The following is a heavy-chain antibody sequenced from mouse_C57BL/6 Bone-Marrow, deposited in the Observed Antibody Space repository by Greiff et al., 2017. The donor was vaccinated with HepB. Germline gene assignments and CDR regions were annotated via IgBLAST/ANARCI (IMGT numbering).Heavy chain of an antibody. Sequence: VQLQQPGAELVKPGASVKLSCKASGYTFTSYWMQWVKQRPGQGLEWIGEIDPSDSYTNYNQKFKGKATLTVYTSSSTAYMQLSSLTSEDSAVYDCASSRLRPAYYFDYWGQGTTLTVSS. J-gene: IGHJ2*01. CDR1: GYTFTSYW. V-gene: IGHV1-50*01. CDR2: IDPSDSYT. CDR3: ASSRLRPAYYFDY. D-gene: IGHD2-2*01.